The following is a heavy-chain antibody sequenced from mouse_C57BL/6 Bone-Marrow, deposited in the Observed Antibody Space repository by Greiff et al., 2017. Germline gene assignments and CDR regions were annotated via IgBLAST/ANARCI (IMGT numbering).Heavy chain of an antibody. V-gene: IGHV5-12*01. CDR1: GFTFSDYY. CDR2: ISSGGGST. J-gene: IGHJ4*01. CDR3: ARQTGSDYAMDY. Sequence: EVTLVESGGGLVQPGGSLKLSCAASGFTFSDYYMYWVRQTPEKRLEWVAYISSGGGSTYYPDNVKGRFTIARDNANNTLYLQRSRLTAEDTAMYYCARQTGSDYAMDYWGQGTSVTVSS.